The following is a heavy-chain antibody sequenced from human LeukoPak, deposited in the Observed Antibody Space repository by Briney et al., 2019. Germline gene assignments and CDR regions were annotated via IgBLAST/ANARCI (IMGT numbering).Heavy chain of an antibody. CDR2: IRYDGSNK. CDR3: AKDPCGGGSCYEGSFDY. Sequence: GGSLRLSCAASGFTVNSNYMTWVRQASGKGLEWVTFIRYDGSNKYYTDSVKGRFTISRDNSKNTLYLQMNSLRAEDTAVYYCAKDPCGGGSCYEGSFDYWGQGTLVTVSS. D-gene: IGHD2-15*01. CDR1: GFTVNSNY. J-gene: IGHJ4*02. V-gene: IGHV3-30*02.